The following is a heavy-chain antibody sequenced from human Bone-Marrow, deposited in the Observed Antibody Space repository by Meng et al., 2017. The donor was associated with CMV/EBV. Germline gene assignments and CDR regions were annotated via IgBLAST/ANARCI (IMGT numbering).Heavy chain of an antibody. Sequence: GESLKISCAASGFTFSGSSMHWVRQASGKGLEWVSYISSSGSTIYYADSVKGRFTISRDNAKNSLYLQMNSLRAEDTAVYYCARDSQEHSVTKGYYYYYGMDVWGQGTTVTVSS. D-gene: IGHD4-17*01. CDR3: ARDSQEHSVTKGYYYYYGMDV. CDR1: GFTFSGSS. J-gene: IGHJ6*02. V-gene: IGHV3-48*04. CDR2: ISSSGSTI.